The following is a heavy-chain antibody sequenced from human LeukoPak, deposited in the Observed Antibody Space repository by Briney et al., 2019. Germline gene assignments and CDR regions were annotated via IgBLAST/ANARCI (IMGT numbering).Heavy chain of an antibody. CDR2: ISAYNGNT. CDR3: ARDPFPWKQQLVYFDY. D-gene: IGHD6-13*01. CDR1: GYTFTSCG. Sequence: ASVKVSCKASGYTFTSCGISWVRQAPGQGLEWMGWISAYNGNTNYAQKLQGRVTMTTDTSTSTAYMELRSLRSDDTAVYYCARDPFPWKQQLVYFDYWGQGTLVTVSS. J-gene: IGHJ4*02. V-gene: IGHV1-18*01.